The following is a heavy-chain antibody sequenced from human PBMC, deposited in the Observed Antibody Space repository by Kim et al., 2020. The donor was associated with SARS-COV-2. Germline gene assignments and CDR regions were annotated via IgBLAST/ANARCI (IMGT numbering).Heavy chain of an antibody. CDR1: GFTFSSYA. CDR2: ISGSGGST. Sequence: GGSLRLSCAASGFTFSSYAMSWVRQAPGKGLEWVSAISGSGGSTYYADSVKGRFTISRDNSKNTLYLQMNSLRAEDTAVYYCAKPPREGVVVVAANWYFDLWGRGTLVTVSS. J-gene: IGHJ2*01. V-gene: IGHV3-23*01. CDR3: AKPPREGVVVVAANWYFDL. D-gene: IGHD2-15*01.